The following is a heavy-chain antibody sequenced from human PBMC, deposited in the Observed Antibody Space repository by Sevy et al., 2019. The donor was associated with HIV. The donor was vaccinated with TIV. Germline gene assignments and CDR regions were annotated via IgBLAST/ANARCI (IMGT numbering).Heavy chain of an antibody. CDR2: IYYNGHI. V-gene: IGHV4-59*08. CDR3: AGENAWGRGYS. J-gene: IGHJ4*02. CDR1: GGSITSLY. D-gene: IGHD1-26*01. Sequence: SETLSLTCTVSGGSITSLYWNWIRQPPGKGLDWIANIYYNGHINYNPSLKSRVTLSLDTSKNQFSLRLSCVTAADTAMYYCAGENAWGRGYSWGQGTLVTVSS.